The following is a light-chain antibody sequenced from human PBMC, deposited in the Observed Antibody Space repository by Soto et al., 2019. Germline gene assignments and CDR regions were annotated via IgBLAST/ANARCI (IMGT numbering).Light chain of an antibody. CDR1: QSVIASY. J-gene: IGKJ1*01. CDR3: QQHNSSPWM. V-gene: IGKV3-20*01. Sequence: EVVLTQSPGTRSLSPGERATLSCRASQSVIASYVAWYQQIPGQTPRLLIYGASNRATGIPDRFSGSGSGTDFTLTISRLEPEDFAVYYCQQHNSSPWMFGQGTKVEIK. CDR2: GAS.